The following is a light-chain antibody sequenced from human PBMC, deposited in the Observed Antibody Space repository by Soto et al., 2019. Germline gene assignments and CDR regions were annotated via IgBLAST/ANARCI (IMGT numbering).Light chain of an antibody. CDR1: SRDVGGYNY. V-gene: IGLV2-14*01. J-gene: IGLJ1*01. Sequence: QSVLTQPASVSGSPGQSITISCTGTSRDVGGYNYVSWYQQHTGKAPKLMSYEVSNRPSGVSNRCSGSKSGNTASLTISGLQAEAEADYYCSSYVSITTPYVFGTGTKATVL. CDR3: SSYVSITTPYV. CDR2: EVS.